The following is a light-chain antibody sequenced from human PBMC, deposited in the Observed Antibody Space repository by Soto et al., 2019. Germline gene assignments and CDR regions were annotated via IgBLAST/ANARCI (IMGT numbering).Light chain of an antibody. CDR1: SSDVGGYNY. Sequence: QSALTQPASVSGSPEQSITISCTGTSSDVGGYNYVSWYQQHPGKAPKLMIYAVTDRPSGVSSRFSGSKSGNTASLTISGLQAEDEADYYCSSYTSSSTLFGTGTKV. J-gene: IGLJ1*01. CDR3: SSYTSSSTL. CDR2: AVT. V-gene: IGLV2-14*01.